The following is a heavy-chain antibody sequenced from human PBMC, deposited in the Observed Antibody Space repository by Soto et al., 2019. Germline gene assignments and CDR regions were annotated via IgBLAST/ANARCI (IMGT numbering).Heavy chain of an antibody. J-gene: IGHJ4*01. CDR2: ISAYNGNI. D-gene: IGHD6-13*01. CDR1: AYTFTNYG. CDR3: ARSGSSWNLREFD. V-gene: IGHV1-18*01. Sequence: AGVTVACKASAYTFTNYGISWVRQAPGQGLEWMGCISAYNGNINYAQKFRGRVTMTTDTSTSAAYLEVRSLRSDDTAVYYCARSGSSWNLREFD.